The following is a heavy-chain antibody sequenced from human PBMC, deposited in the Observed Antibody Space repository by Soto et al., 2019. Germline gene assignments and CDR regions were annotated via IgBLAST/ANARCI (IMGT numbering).Heavy chain of an antibody. Sequence: QVTLKASGPVLVKPTETLTLTCRVSGFSLTNGRMGVSWIRQPPGKALEWLAHFFSDAERSYSTSMQSRLNMYKDSSGSQVVLTMTNMAPADTATYFCARMDGDYNYYGLDVCGHGIAVTVSS. D-gene: IGHD4-17*01. V-gene: IGHV2-26*01. CDR1: GFSLTNGRMG. J-gene: IGHJ6*02. CDR3: ARMDGDYNYYGLDV. CDR2: FFSDAER.